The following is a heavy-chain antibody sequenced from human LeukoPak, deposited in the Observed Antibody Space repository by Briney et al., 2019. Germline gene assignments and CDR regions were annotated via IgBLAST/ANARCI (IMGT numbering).Heavy chain of an antibody. CDR1: GFTFSSYA. D-gene: IGHD6-13*01. CDR2: IGGSGGST. Sequence: GGSLRLSCAASGFTFSSYAMSWVRQAPGKGLEWVSAIGGSGGSTYYADSVKGRFTISRDNSKNTLYLQMNSLRAEDTAVYYCAKDSRSSSWYWFDPWGQGTLVTVSS. CDR3: AKDSRSSSWYWFDP. V-gene: IGHV3-23*01. J-gene: IGHJ5*02.